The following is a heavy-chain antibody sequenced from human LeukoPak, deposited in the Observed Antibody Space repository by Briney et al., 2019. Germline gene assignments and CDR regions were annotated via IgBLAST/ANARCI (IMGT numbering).Heavy chain of an antibody. V-gene: IGHV1-18*01. CDR3: ARDRTYYYDSSGYDY. Sequence: ASVKVSCKASGYTFTSYGISWVRQAPGQGLEWTGWISAYNGNTNYAQKLQGRVTMTTDTSTSTAYMELRSLRSDDTAVYYCARDRTYYYDSSGYDYWGQGTLVTVSS. CDR2: ISAYNGNT. CDR1: GYTFTSYG. J-gene: IGHJ4*02. D-gene: IGHD3-22*01.